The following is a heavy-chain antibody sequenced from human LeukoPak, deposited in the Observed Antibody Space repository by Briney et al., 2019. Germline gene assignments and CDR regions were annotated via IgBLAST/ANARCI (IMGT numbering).Heavy chain of an antibody. Sequence: GGSLRLSCAASGFTFSSYWMSWVRQAPGKGLEWVANIKQDGSEKYYVDSVKGRFTISRDNAKNSLYLQMNSLRAEDTAVYYCARDMPTSSSSWYYFDYWSQGTLVTVSS. J-gene: IGHJ4*02. V-gene: IGHV3-7*01. CDR2: IKQDGSEK. D-gene: IGHD6-13*01. CDR3: ARDMPTSSSSWYYFDY. CDR1: GFTFSSYW.